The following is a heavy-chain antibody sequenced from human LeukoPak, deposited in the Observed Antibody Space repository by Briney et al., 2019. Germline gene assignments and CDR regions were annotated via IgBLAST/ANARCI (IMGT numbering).Heavy chain of an antibody. D-gene: IGHD1-26*01. CDR2: IYHSGST. CDR1: GYSISSGYY. CDR3: ARQGVGATTSFDY. V-gene: IGHV4-38-2*02. J-gene: IGHJ4*02. Sequence: PSETLSLTCTVSGYSISSGYYLGWIRQPPGKGLEWIGSIYHSGSTYYNPSLKSRVTISVDTSKNQFSLKLSSVTAADTAVYYCARQGVGATTSFDYWGQGTLVTVSS.